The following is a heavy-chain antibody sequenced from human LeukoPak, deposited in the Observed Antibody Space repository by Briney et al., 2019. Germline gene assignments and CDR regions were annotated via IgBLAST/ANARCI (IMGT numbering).Heavy chain of an antibody. CDR2: ISGSGGST. CDR1: GFTFSSYA. D-gene: IGHD1-26*01. V-gene: IGHV3-23*01. Sequence: GGSLRLSCAASGFTFSSYAMSWVRLAPGKGLEWVSGISGSGGSTYYADSVKGRFTISRDNSKNTLYLQMNSLRAEDTAVYYCANTKGYSGSYYDAFDIWGQGTMVTVSS. CDR3: ANTKGYSGSYYDAFDI. J-gene: IGHJ3*02.